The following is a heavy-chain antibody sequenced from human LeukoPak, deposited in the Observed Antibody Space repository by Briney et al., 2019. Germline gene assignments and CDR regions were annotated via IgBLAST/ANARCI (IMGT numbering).Heavy chain of an antibody. V-gene: IGHV3-23*01. CDR2: ISSSGGST. CDR1: GFSFSTYS. D-gene: IGHD6-19*01. J-gene: IGHJ4*02. Sequence: PGGSLRLSCATSGFSFSTYSMTWVRQTSEKGLEWVSAISSSGGSTYYVDSVKGRFTISRDNSKNTLYLRMNSLRAEDTAVYFCAKNPNRSGWYQDYWGQGALVTVSS. CDR3: AKNPNRSGWYQDY.